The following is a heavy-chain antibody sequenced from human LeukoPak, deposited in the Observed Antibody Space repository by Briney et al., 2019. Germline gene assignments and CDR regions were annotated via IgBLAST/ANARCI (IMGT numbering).Heavy chain of an antibody. CDR3: ARNLDYGGNSGGDWFDP. CDR2: MYSGGSK. D-gene: IGHD4-23*01. J-gene: IGHJ5*02. Sequence: PGGSLRLFCEASGFTVSDNYMSWVRHPPGKGLEWVSVMYSGGSKYYADSVKGRFTISRDNSKNTVHLQMNSLRAEDTAVYYCARNLDYGGNSGGDWFDPWGQGTLVTVSS. CDR1: GFTVSDNY. V-gene: IGHV3-66*01.